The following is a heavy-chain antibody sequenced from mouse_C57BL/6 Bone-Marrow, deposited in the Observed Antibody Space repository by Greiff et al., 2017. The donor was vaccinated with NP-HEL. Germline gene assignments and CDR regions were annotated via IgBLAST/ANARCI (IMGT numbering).Heavy chain of an antibody. CDR1: GYTFTSYW. CDR2: IYPGSGST. CDR3: ARRSNDEGYAMDY. D-gene: IGHD2-12*01. J-gene: IGHJ4*01. Sequence: QVQLQQPGAELVKPGASVKMSCKASGYTFTSYWITWVKQRPGQGLEWIGDIYPGSGSTNYNEKFKSKATLTVDTASSTAYMQLSSLTSEDSAVYYCARRSNDEGYAMDYWGQGTSVTVSS. V-gene: IGHV1-55*01.